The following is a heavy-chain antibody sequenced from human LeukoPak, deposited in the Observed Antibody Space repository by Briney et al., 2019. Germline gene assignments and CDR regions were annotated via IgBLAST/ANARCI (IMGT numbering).Heavy chain of an antibody. D-gene: IGHD6-19*01. CDR2: IYYSGST. CDR1: GGSISSYY. J-gene: IGHJ4*02. V-gene: IGHV4-59*01. CDR3: ARALAVAGRFYFDY. Sequence: PSETLSLTCTVSGGSISSYYWSWIRQPPGKGLEWIGYIYYSGSTDYNPSLKSRVTISVDTSKNQFSLKLSSVTAADTAVYYCARALAVAGRFYFDYWGQGALVTVSS.